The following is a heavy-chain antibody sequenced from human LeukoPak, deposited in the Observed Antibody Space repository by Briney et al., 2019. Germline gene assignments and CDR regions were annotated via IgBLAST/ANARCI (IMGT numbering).Heavy chain of an antibody. Sequence: PSETLSLTCTVSGGSISSYYWSWIRQPAGKGLEWIGRIYTSGSTNYNPSLKSRVAMSVDTSKNQFSLKLSSVTAADTAVYYCARGGCSGGSCYVYKGWLGHSYYYYYYMDVWGKGTTVTISS. J-gene: IGHJ6*03. CDR1: GGSISSYY. D-gene: IGHD2-15*01. V-gene: IGHV4-4*07. CDR2: IYTSGST. CDR3: ARGGCSGGSCYVYKGWLGHSYYYYYYMDV.